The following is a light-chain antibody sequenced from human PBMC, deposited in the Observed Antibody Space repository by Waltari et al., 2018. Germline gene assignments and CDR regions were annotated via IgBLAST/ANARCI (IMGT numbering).Light chain of an antibody. CDR3: SSYTASRALEVL. Sequence: QSALTQPASVSGSPGQSITIPCTGTTSDVGYFDFFSWYQQHPGEAPKLLIYDVSTRPSGVSHRFSGSKSGNTASLTISGLQAEDEADYYCSSYTASRALEVLFGGGTKLTVL. V-gene: IGLV2-14*03. CDR1: TSDVGYFDF. J-gene: IGLJ2*01. CDR2: DVS.